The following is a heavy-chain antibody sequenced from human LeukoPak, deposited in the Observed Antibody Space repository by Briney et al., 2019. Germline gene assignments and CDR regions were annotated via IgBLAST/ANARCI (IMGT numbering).Heavy chain of an antibody. CDR1: GFNFNTFI. CDR3: ARVGYSSGRDTDAFDI. J-gene: IGHJ3*02. D-gene: IGHD6-19*01. V-gene: IGHV3-30*02. CDR2: LRAGGPYGTEK. Sequence: PRGSLRLSCAASGFNFNTFIMHWVRQAPGKGLEWVTFLRAGGPYGTEKFYADSVKGRFTISRDNAKNSLYLQMNSLRAEDTAVYYCARVGYSSGRDTDAFDIWGQGTMVTVSS.